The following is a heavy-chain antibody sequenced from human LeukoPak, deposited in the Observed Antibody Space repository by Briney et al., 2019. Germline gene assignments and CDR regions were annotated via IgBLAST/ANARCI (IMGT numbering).Heavy chain of an antibody. D-gene: IGHD2-15*01. CDR2: IYPGDSDT. Sequence: GESLKISCKGSGYSFTSYWIGWVRQMPGKGLEWMGIIYPGDSDTRYSPSLQGQVTISADKSISTAYLQWSSLKASDTAMYYCARGGYCSGGSCYDFDYWGQGTLVTVSS. J-gene: IGHJ4*02. V-gene: IGHV5-51*01. CDR1: GYSFTSYW. CDR3: ARGGYCSGGSCYDFDY.